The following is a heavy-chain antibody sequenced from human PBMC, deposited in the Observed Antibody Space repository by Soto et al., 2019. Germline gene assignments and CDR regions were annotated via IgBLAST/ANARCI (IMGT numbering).Heavy chain of an antibody. J-gene: IGHJ4*02. D-gene: IGHD6-19*01. Sequence: GGSLGVSGSVSGCSVTYKYMTWVRQAPSKGLEGVSVIYTDGSTYYADSVKGRFTISRDDSENSLYLQMNSLRAEDTAVYYCARAKPPSYSSGWYGFEYWGQGTLVTVSS. CDR2: IYTDGST. CDR1: GCSVTYKY. CDR3: ARAKPPSYSSGWYGFEY. V-gene: IGHV3-66*01.